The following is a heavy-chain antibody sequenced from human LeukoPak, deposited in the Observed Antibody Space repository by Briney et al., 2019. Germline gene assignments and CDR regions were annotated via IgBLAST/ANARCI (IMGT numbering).Heavy chain of an antibody. CDR1: AFTFNSYT. Sequence: GGSLSLSCAASAFTFNSYTMNWVRQAPGKGLEWVSSISSSRTYICYADSVKGRFTISRDNAKNSLYLQMNSLRVEDTAGYYCVKDWTYSFEDWGQGTLVTVSS. CDR3: VKDWTYSFED. J-gene: IGHJ4*02. D-gene: IGHD3/OR15-3a*01. CDR2: ISSSRTYI. V-gene: IGHV3-21*01.